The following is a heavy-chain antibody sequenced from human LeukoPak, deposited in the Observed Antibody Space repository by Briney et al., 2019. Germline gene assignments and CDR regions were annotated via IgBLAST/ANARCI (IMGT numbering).Heavy chain of an antibody. CDR2: IYYSGST. J-gene: IGHJ4*02. V-gene: IGHV4-39*01. CDR1: GGSISSSSYY. Sequence: PSETLSLTCTVSGGSISSSSYYWGWIRQPPGKGLEWIGSIYYSGSTYYSPSLKSRVTISVDTSKNQFSLKLSSVTAADTAVYYCAIGSGNFDYWGQGTLVTVSS. CDR3: AIGSGNFDY. D-gene: IGHD3-10*01.